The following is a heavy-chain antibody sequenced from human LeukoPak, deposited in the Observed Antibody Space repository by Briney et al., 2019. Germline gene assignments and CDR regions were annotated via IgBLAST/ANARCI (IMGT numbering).Heavy chain of an antibody. CDR3: AIVVAASGLDY. V-gene: IGHV4-39*07. CDR2: IYYSGTT. Sequence: SETLSLTCTVSGGSISSSPYYWGWIRQPPGKGLEWIGSIYYSGTTHYNPSLESRVTISVDTSKNQFSLKLSSVTAADTAVYYCAIVVAASGLDYWGQGTLVTVSS. J-gene: IGHJ4*02. CDR1: GGSISSSPYY. D-gene: IGHD2-15*01.